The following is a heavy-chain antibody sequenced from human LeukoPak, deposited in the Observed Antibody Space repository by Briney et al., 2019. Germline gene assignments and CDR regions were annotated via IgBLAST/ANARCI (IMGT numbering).Heavy chain of an antibody. Sequence: ASVKVSCKASGYTFTGYYMHWVRQAPGQGLEWMGWINPNSGGTNYAQKFQGRVTMTRDTSISTAYMELSRLRSDDTAVYYCARIRLYRSGGSCYDAFDIWGQGTMVTVSS. V-gene: IGHV1-2*02. CDR1: GYTFTGYY. D-gene: IGHD2-15*01. CDR3: ARIRLYRSGGSCYDAFDI. CDR2: INPNSGGT. J-gene: IGHJ3*02.